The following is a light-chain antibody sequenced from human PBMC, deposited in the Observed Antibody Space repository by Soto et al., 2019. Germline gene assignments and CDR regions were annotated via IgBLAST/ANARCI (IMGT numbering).Light chain of an antibody. CDR3: QQYHSYPMYT. CDR1: QSISSW. Sequence: DIPMTQSPSTLSASVGDRVTITCRASQSISSWLAWYQQKPGKAPKLLIYDASSLESGVPSRFSGSGSGTEFTLTISSLQPDDFATYYCQQYHSYPMYTFGQGTKLEIK. CDR2: DAS. J-gene: IGKJ2*01. V-gene: IGKV1-5*01.